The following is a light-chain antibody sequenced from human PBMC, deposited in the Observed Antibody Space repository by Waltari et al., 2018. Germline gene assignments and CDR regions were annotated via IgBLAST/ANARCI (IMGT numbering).Light chain of an antibody. CDR1: QSVTTN. V-gene: IGKV3-15*01. Sequence: EIVMTQSPATLSVSPGERAILSCRASQSVTTNLAWYQQKPGQAPRPRIYGASTRATDIPARFSGSGSGTEFTLTISSLQSEDCAVYYCHQYNDGPPFNFGQGTKLEIK. CDR3: HQYNDGPPFN. CDR2: GAS. J-gene: IGKJ2*01.